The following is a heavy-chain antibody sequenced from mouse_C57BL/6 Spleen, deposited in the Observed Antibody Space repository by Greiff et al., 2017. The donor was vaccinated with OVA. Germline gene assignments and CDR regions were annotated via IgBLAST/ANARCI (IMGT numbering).Heavy chain of an antibody. V-gene: IGHV1-64*01. CDR2: IHPNSGST. Sequence: QVQLQQPGAELVKPGASVKLSCKASGYTFTSYWMHWVKQRPGQGLEWIGMIHPNSGSTNYNEKFKSKATLTVDKSSSTAYMQLSSLTSEDSAVYYCARSRGGSYAMDYWGQGTSVTVSS. CDR3: ARSRGGSYAMDY. J-gene: IGHJ4*01. CDR1: GYTFTSYW.